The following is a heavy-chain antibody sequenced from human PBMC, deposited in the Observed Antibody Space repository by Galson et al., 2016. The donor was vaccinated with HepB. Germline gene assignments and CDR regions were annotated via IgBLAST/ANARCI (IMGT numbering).Heavy chain of an antibody. CDR3: ARWHFSAGDY. J-gene: IGHJ4*02. V-gene: IGHV4-34*01. Sequence: SETLSLTCAVYGGSFSGYFWSWIRQPPGQGLQWIGEVYHSGSTNYNPSLKSRVTISVDMSKNQFSLNLRSVTAADTAVYYCARWHFSAGDYRGQGILVTVSS. CDR2: VYHSGST. CDR1: GGSFSGYF. D-gene: IGHD2/OR15-2a*01.